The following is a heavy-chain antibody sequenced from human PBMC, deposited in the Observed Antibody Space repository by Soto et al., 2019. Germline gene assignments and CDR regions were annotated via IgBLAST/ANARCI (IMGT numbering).Heavy chain of an antibody. D-gene: IGHD3-22*01. V-gene: IGHV1-69*13. Sequence: SVKVSCKASGGTFGSYAISWVRQAPGQGLEWMGGIIPIFGTANYAQKFQGRVTITADESTSTAYMELSSLRSEDTAVYYCAREWRYYDKTGMDVWGQGTTVTVSS. J-gene: IGHJ6*02. CDR2: IIPIFGTA. CDR3: AREWRYYDKTGMDV. CDR1: GGTFGSYA.